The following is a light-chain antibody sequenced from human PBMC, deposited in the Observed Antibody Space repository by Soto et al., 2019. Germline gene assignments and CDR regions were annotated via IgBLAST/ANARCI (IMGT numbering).Light chain of an antibody. Sequence: DIQMTQSPSTLSASVGDRVTITCRASQSISSWLAWYQQKPGKAPKLLIYKASSLESGVPSRFSGSGSGTEFTLTISSLQPDDFATYYCQQYNRQWTSGQGTKVEIK. J-gene: IGKJ1*01. V-gene: IGKV1-5*03. CDR1: QSISSW. CDR3: QQYNRQWT. CDR2: KAS.